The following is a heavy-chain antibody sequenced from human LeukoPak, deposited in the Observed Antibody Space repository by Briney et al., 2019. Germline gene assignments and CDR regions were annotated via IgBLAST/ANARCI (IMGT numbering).Heavy chain of an antibody. J-gene: IGHJ5*02. V-gene: IGHV4-4*07. D-gene: IGHD1-1*01. Sequence: NPSETLSLTCTVSGGSISSYYWSWIRQPAGKGLEWIGRIYTSGSTNYNPSLKSRVTMSVDTSKNQFSLKLSSVTAADTAVYYCARDAWRDKVNWFDPWGQGTLVTVSS. CDR1: GGSISSYY. CDR3: ARDAWRDKVNWFDP. CDR2: IYTSGST.